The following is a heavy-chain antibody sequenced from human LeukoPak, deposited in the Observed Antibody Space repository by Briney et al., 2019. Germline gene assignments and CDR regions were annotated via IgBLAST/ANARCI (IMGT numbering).Heavy chain of an antibody. D-gene: IGHD3-10*01. J-gene: IGHJ5*02. CDR1: GGSISSSSYY. Sequence: PSATLSLTCTVAGGSISSSSYYWSWIRQPAGKGLEWIGRIYTSGSTTYHPSLNSRVTMSVDTSKHQFSLKLSSVTAADSAVNSCARISGTTGAVNFDPWGQRTLVTVSS. CDR2: IYTSGST. V-gene: IGHV4-61*02. CDR3: ARISGTTGAVNFDP.